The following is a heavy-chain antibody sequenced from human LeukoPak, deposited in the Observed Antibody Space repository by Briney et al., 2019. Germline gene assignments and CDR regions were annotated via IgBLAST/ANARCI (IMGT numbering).Heavy chain of an antibody. CDR3: ARTLWFGELNPVDY. J-gene: IGHJ4*02. CDR2: INPNSGNT. D-gene: IGHD3-10*01. CDR1: GYTFTSYD. Sequence: SVKVSCKASGYTFTSYDINWVRQATGQGLEWMGWINPNSGNTGYAQKFRGRVTMTRNTSISTAYMELSSLRSEDTAVYYCARTLWFGELNPVDYWGQGTLVTVSS. V-gene: IGHV1-8*01.